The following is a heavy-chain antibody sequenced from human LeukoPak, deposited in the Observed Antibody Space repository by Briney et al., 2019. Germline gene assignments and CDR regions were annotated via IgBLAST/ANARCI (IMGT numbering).Heavy chain of an antibody. CDR1: GYTFTSYG. J-gene: IGHJ4*02. CDR3: AREIPAAGTAAFDY. CDR2: ISAYNGNT. V-gene: IGHV1-18*01. Sequence: ASVKVSCKASGYTFTSYGISWVRQAAGQGLEWMGLISAYNGNTNYAQKLQDRVTMTTDTSTSTAYMELRSLRSDDTAVYYCAREIPAAGTAAFDYWGQGTLVTVSS. D-gene: IGHD6-13*01.